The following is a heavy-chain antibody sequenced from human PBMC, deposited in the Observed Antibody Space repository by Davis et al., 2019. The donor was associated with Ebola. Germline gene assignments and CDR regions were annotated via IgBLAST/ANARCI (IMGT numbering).Heavy chain of an antibody. CDR1: GGSIRSGGYY. Sequence: SETLSLTCTVSGGSIRSGGYYWSWIRQQPGKGLEWIGYIYYSGNTYYNPSLKSRVTISVDTSKNQFSLRLSSVTAADTAVYYCVRVPHYEFGGDYYYGMDIWGKGSTVTVSS. CDR3: VRVPHYEFGGDYYYGMDI. CDR2: IYYSGNT. V-gene: IGHV4-31*03. J-gene: IGHJ6*04. D-gene: IGHD3-10*01.